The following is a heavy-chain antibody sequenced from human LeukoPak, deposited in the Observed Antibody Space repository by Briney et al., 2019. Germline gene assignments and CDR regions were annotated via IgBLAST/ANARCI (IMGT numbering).Heavy chain of an antibody. V-gene: IGHV3-48*02. D-gene: IGHD3-22*01. CDR3: ARPYDGAFDI. CDR1: GFTFRTYS. J-gene: IGHJ3*02. Sequence: GGSLRLSCAASGFTFRTYSMHWVRRAPGKGLEWVSYSSSSGTPIYYADSVKGRFTISRDNAKNSLYLQMNSLRDEDTAVYYCARPYDGAFDIWGQGTMVTVSS. CDR2: SSSSGTPI.